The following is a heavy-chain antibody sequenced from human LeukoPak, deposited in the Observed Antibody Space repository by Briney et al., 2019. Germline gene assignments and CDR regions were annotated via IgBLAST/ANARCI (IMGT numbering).Heavy chain of an antibody. CDR2: ISGSGGST. J-gene: IGHJ4*02. Sequence: GGSLRLSCAASGFTFSSYAMSWVRQAPGKGLEWVSAISGSGGSTYYADSVKGRFTISRDNSKNTLYLQMNSLRAEDTAVYYCAKDSRVLLWFGELYFDYWGQGTLVTVSS. CDR3: AKDSRVLLWFGELYFDY. CDR1: GFTFSSYA. D-gene: IGHD3-10*01. V-gene: IGHV3-23*01.